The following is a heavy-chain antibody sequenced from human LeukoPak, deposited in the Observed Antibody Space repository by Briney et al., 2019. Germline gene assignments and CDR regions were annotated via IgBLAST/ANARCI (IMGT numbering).Heavy chain of an antibody. CDR3: ARELFYYDSSGI. V-gene: IGHV3-48*03. D-gene: IGHD3-22*01. CDR1: GFTFSSYE. Sequence: SGGSLRLSCAASGFTFSSYEMNWVRQAPGKGLEWVSYISSSGSTIYYADSVKGRFTISRDNAKNSLYLQMNSLRAEDTAVYYCARELFYYDSSGIWGQGTLVTVSS. J-gene: IGHJ4*02. CDR2: ISSSGSTI.